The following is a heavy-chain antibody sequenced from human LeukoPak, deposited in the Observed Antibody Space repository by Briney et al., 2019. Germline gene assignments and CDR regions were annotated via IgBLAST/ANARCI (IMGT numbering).Heavy chain of an antibody. V-gene: IGHV3-23*01. CDR2: ISGSGGST. CDR3: AKDREWFGELLSLPFDY. D-gene: IGHD3-10*01. CDR1: GFTFSSYA. J-gene: IGHJ4*02. Sequence: GGSLRLSCAASGFTFSSYAMSWVRQAPGKGLEWVSAISGSGGSTYYADSVMGRFTISRDNSKNTLYLQMNSLRAEDTAVYYCAKDREWFGELLSLPFDYWGQGTLVTVSS.